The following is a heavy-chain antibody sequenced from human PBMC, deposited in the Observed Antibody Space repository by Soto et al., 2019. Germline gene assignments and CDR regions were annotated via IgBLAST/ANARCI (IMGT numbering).Heavy chain of an antibody. D-gene: IGHD6-13*01. CDR2: IYTGDSDT. J-gene: IGHJ4*02. V-gene: IGHV5-51*01. Sequence: GESVKSSGKGSGYSCTNYCSGWVLQMPWKGLEWMGIIYTGDSDTRYSPSFQGQVTISADKSISIAYLQWSNLKASDTAMYYWARHRRRAATIVYYFDYWGQGTLVTVSS. CDR1: GYSCTNYC. CDR3: ARHRRRAATIVYYFDY.